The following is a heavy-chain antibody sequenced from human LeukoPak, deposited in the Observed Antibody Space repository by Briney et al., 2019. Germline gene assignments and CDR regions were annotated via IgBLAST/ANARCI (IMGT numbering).Heavy chain of an antibody. Sequence: SVKVSCKASGGTFSSYAISWVRQAPGQGLEWMGGIIPIFGTANYAQKFQGRVTITTDESTSTAYMELSSLRSEDTAVYYCARDKAAYYDFWSGPFDYWGQGTLVTVSS. J-gene: IGHJ4*02. D-gene: IGHD3-3*01. CDR2: IIPIFGTA. V-gene: IGHV1-69*05. CDR1: GGTFSSYA. CDR3: ARDKAAYYDFWSGPFDY.